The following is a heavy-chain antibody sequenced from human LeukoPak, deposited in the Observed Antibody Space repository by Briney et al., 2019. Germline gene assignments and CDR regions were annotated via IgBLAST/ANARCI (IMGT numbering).Heavy chain of an antibody. J-gene: IGHJ4*02. CDR1: GGSFSGYY. CDR2: INRSGST. V-gene: IGHV4-34*01. Sequence: SETLSLTCAVYGGSFSGYYWSWIRQPPGKGLEWIGEINRSGSTNYNPSLKSRVTMPVDTSKNQFSLKLSSVTAADTAVYYCARVSDSRITIFGVVTYFDYWGQGTLVTVSS. CDR3: ARVSDSRITIFGVVTYFDY. D-gene: IGHD3-3*01.